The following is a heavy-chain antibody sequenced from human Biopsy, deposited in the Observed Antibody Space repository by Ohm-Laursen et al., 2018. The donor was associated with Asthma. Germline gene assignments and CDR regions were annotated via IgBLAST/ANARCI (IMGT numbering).Heavy chain of an antibody. V-gene: IGHV4-31*03. CDR2: IYYSGST. Sequence: SQTLSLICTVSGGSINIGDYYWSWIRQHPVKGLEWIGHIYYSGSTYYNPSLKSRVSISLDTSKNQFSLSLTSVTAADTAVYYCARTTYGHDGFDPWGQGTLVTVSS. D-gene: IGHD4-17*01. CDR1: GGSINIGDYY. J-gene: IGHJ5*02. CDR3: ARTTYGHDGFDP.